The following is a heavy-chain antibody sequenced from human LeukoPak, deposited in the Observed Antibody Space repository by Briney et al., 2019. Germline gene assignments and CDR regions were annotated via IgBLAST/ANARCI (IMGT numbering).Heavy chain of an antibody. CDR2: ISGSGGST. D-gene: IGHD5-18*01. CDR3: AKDPFSDVIQLWPD. CDR1: GFTFSSYG. Sequence: GGTLRLSCAASGFTFSSYGMSWVRQAPGKGLEWVSAISGSGGSTYYADSVKGRFTISRDNSKNTLYLQMNSLRAEDTAVYYCAKDPFSDVIQLWPDWGQGTLVTVSS. J-gene: IGHJ4*02. V-gene: IGHV3-23*01.